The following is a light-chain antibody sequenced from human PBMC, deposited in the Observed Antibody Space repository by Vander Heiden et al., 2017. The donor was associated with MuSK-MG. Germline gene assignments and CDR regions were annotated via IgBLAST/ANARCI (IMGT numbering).Light chain of an antibody. CDR2: DAS. CDR3: QRRRNWGRT. J-gene: IGKJ2*01. V-gene: IGKV3-11*01. Sequence: EIVLTQSPATLSLSPGERATLSCRASQSVSSYLAWYQQKPGQAPRLLIYDASNRATGIPARFSGSASGTDFTLTISILDPEDFTVYYCQRRRNWGRTFGQGTKLEIK. CDR1: QSVSSY.